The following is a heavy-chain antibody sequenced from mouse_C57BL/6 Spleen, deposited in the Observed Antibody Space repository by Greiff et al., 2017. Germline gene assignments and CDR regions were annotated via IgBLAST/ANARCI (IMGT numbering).Heavy chain of an antibody. Sequence: VQLQQSGAELVKPGASVKISCKASGYAFSSYWMNWVKQRPGKGLEWIGQIYPGDGETNYNGKFKGKATLTSDKSSRTAYMQPISLTFEASAVYFCARYYYGSSYDWYFDVWGTGTTVTVSS. V-gene: IGHV1-80*01. CDR2: IYPGDGET. CDR1: GYAFSSYW. D-gene: IGHD1-1*01. CDR3: ARYYYGSSYDWYFDV. J-gene: IGHJ1*03.